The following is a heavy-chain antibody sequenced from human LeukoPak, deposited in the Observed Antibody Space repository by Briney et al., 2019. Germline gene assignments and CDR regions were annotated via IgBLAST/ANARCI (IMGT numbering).Heavy chain of an antibody. V-gene: IGHV4-31*11. CDR2: IYYSGST. Sequence: PSETLSLTCAVYGGSFSGYYWSWIRQHPGKGLEWIGYIYYSGSTYYNPSLKSRVTISVDTSKNQFSLKLSSVTAADTAVYYCARENSYYYGSGTYFDYWGQGTLVTVSS. D-gene: IGHD3-10*01. CDR3: ARENSYYYGSGTYFDY. CDR1: GGSFSGYY. J-gene: IGHJ4*02.